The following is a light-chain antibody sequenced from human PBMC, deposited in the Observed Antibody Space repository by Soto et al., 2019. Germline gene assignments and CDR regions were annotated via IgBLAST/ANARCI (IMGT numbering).Light chain of an antibody. CDR3: QQYGSSPGT. CDR2: GAS. J-gene: IGKJ1*01. CDR1: QSVSSSY. V-gene: IGKV3-20*01. Sequence: EIVLAQSPGTLSLSPGERATLXXXXSQSVSSSYLAWYQQKPGQAPRLLIYGASSRATGIPDRFSGSGSGTDFTLTISRLEPEDFAVYYCQQYGSSPGTFGQGTKV.